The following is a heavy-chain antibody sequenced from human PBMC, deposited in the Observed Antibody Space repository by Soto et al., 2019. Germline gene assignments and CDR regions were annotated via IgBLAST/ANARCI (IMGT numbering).Heavy chain of an antibody. J-gene: IGHJ4*02. CDR2: ITGIGSGGDT. D-gene: IGHD5-12*01. Sequence: GGSLRLSXAASGFTFSSYAMSWVRQAPGKGLEWVSTITGIGSGGDTFYADSVKGRFTVSRDNAKNTLYLQMNSLRAEDTAVYYCAKLDGYIYYFDHWGQGTLVTVSS. V-gene: IGHV3-23*01. CDR1: GFTFSSYA. CDR3: AKLDGYIYYFDH.